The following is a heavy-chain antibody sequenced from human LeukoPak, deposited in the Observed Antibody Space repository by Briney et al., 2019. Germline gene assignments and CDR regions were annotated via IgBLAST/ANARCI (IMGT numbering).Heavy chain of an antibody. J-gene: IGHJ3*02. CDR1: GGTFSSYT. CDR2: IIPILGIA. V-gene: IGHV1-69*02. CDR3: ASSGDGYNSNAFDI. Sequence: ASVKVSCKASGGTFSSYTISWVRQAPGQGLEWMGRIIPILGIANYAQKFQGRVTITADKSTSTAYMELSSLRSEDTAVYYCASSGDGYNSNAFDIWGQGTMVTASS. D-gene: IGHD5-24*01.